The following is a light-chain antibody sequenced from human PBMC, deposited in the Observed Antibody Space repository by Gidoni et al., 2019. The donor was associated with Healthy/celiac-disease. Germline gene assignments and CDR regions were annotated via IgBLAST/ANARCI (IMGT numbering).Light chain of an antibody. V-gene: IGKV3-15*01. Sequence: EIVMTQSAATLSVSPGESATLSCRASQSVSSNLAWYQQKPGQAPRLLIYGASTRATGIPARFSGSGSGTEFTLTISSLQSEDFAVYYRQQYNNWPLTFGGGTKVEIK. CDR3: QQYNNWPLT. CDR1: QSVSSN. J-gene: IGKJ4*01. CDR2: GAS.